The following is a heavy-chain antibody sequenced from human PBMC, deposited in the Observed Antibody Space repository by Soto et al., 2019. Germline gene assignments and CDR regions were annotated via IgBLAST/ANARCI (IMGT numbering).Heavy chain of an antibody. Sequence: VQMVQSGAEVKEPGSSVKVSCTNSGDTFSHYVMSWVRQAPGQGLEWMGSLAPISRSPNYAERFEGRLTISADAGTSTMYMELRSLKYDDTAVYYCARIGVGSRRWGQGTMVTVSS. J-gene: IGHJ3*01. CDR1: GDTFSHYV. CDR3: ARIGVGSRR. D-gene: IGHD1-26*01. V-gene: IGHV1-69*18. CDR2: LAPISRSP.